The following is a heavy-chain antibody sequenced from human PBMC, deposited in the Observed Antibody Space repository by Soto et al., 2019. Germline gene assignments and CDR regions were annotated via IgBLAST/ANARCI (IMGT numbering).Heavy chain of an antibody. J-gene: IGHJ6*02. CDR3: ARGSGTDYYYYGMDV. CDR2: IIPIFGTA. Sequence: GASVKVSCKASGGTFGSYAISWVRQAPGQGLEWMGGIIPIFGTANYAQKFQGRVTITADKSTSTAYMELSSLRSEDTAVYYCARGSGTDYYYYGMDVWGQGTTVTVSS. V-gene: IGHV1-69*06. D-gene: IGHD3-10*01. CDR1: GGTFGSYA.